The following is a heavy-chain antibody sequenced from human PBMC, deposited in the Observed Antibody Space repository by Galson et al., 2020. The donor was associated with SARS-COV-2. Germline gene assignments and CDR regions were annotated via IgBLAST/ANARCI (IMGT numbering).Heavy chain of an antibody. V-gene: IGHV1-69*13. CDR2: IIPIFGTA. D-gene: IGHD6-13*01. Sequence: SVKVSCKASGGTFSSYAISWVRQAPGQGLEWMGGIIPIFGTANYAQKFQGRVTITADESTSTAYMELSSLRSEDTAVYYCARELPIAAAAGTGWFDPWGQGTLVTVSS. CDR1: GGTFSSYA. J-gene: IGHJ5*02. CDR3: ARELPIAAAAGTGWFDP.